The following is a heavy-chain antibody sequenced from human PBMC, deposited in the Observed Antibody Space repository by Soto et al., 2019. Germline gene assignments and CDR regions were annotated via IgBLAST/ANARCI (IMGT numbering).Heavy chain of an antibody. CDR3: AKESRPLY. V-gene: IGHV3-74*01. CDR1: GFTFNTHW. J-gene: IGHJ4*02. Sequence: GGSLRLSCTASGFTFNTHWMHWVRQAPGKGLVWVSRIYFDGITTNYADSVKGRLTFSRDNAKNTVYLHVNTLRDEDTAVYYCAKESRPLYCGQGTLVTVPQ. CDR2: IYFDGITT.